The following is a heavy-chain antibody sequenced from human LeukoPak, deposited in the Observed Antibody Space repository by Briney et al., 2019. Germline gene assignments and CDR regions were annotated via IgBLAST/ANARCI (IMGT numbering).Heavy chain of an antibody. CDR3: AREGFYYDSSGYPPIPYFDY. Sequence: SETLSLTCTVSGGSISSYYWSWIRQPPGKGLEWIGYIYYSGTTNYNPSLKSRVTISVDTSKNQFSLKLSSVTAADTAVYFCAREGFYYDSSGYPPIPYFDYWGQGTLVTVSS. J-gene: IGHJ4*02. CDR2: IYYSGTT. V-gene: IGHV4-59*01. D-gene: IGHD3-22*01. CDR1: GGSISSYY.